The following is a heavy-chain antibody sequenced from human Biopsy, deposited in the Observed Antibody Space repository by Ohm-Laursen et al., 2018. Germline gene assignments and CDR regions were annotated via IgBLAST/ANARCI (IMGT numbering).Heavy chain of an antibody. D-gene: IGHD1-26*01. Sequence: SETLSLTCTASGGSISSYYWSWIRQPPGKGLEWIGYIYYTGSTNYNPSLQSRVTISVDTSMNHLSLRLTFVTAADTAVYYCARHAPSYSGSYWRYFDLWGRGTLVTVSS. CDR3: ARHAPSYSGSYWRYFDL. V-gene: IGHV4-59*08. CDR2: IYYTGST. J-gene: IGHJ2*01. CDR1: GGSISSYY.